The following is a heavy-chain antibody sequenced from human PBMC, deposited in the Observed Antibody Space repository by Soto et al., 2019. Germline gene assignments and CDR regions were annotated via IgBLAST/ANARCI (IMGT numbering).Heavy chain of an antibody. CDR3: ARSIYYYDSSGYQYYFDY. Sequence: ASVKVSCKASGYTFTSYAMHCVLQAPVQRREWMGWINAGNGNTKYSQKFQGRVTITRDTSASTAYMELSSLRSEDTAVYYCARSIYYYDSSGYQYYFDYWGQGTLVTVSS. CDR2: INAGNGNT. J-gene: IGHJ4*02. CDR1: GYTFTSYA. D-gene: IGHD3-22*01. V-gene: IGHV1-3*01.